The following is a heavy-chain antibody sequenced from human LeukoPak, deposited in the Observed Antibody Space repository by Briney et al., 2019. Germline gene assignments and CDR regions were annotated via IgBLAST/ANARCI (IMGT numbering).Heavy chain of an antibody. Sequence: GASVKVSCKASGYTFTSYGISWVRQAPGQGLEWMGWISAYNGNTNYAQKLQGRVTMTTDTSTSTAYMELRSLRSDDTAVYYCARDLVGRDGHHFSGDYYYYYGMDVWGQGTTVTVSS. CDR2: ISAYNGNT. J-gene: IGHJ6*02. D-gene: IGHD5-24*01. CDR3: ARDLVGRDGHHFSGDYYYYYGMDV. V-gene: IGHV1-18*01. CDR1: GYTFTSYG.